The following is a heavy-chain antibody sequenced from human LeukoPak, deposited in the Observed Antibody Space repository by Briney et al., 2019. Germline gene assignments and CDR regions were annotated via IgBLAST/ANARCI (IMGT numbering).Heavy chain of an antibody. J-gene: IGHJ6*02. CDR1: GYSFTSYW. D-gene: IGHD3-10*01. CDR2: IYPGDSDT. Sequence: GESLKISCKGSGYSFTSYWIGWVRQMPGKGLEWMGSIYPGDSDTRYSPSFQGQVTVSADKSISTAYLQWSSLKASDTAMYYCARGGMARGVIDYYGMDVWGQGTTVTVSS. V-gene: IGHV5-51*01. CDR3: ARGGMARGVIDYYGMDV.